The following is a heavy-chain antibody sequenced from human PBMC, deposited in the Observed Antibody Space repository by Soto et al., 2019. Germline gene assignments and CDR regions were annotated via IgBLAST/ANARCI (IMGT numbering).Heavy chain of an antibody. V-gene: IGHV4-30-4*01. J-gene: IGHJ4*02. CDR3: ATESGSTYGYFDY. Sequence: SETLSLTCTVSGGSVTSDEDYWSWIRQSPGKGLEWIGYISNSGSTGYNPSLKTRLSMSVDRSKNQFTLRLTSVTAADTAVYFCATESGSTYGYFDYWGQGTLVTVSS. CDR2: ISNSGST. CDR1: GGSVTSDEDY. D-gene: IGHD5-18*01.